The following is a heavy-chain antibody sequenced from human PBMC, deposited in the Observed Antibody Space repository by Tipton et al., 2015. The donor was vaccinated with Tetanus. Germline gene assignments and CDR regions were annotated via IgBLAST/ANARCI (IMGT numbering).Heavy chain of an antibody. V-gene: IGHV4-31*09. CDR3: ARGGSATALDP. CDR1: GGSISSGGYY. Sequence: TLSLTCTVSGGSISSGGYYWSWIRQHPGKGLEWIGDIYNSGGTYYNPSLKSRVTISIDKSKKHFSLNLSSVTAADTAVYYCARGGSATALDPWGQGTLVTVSS. CDR2: IYNSGGT. D-gene: IGHD1-1*01. J-gene: IGHJ5*02.